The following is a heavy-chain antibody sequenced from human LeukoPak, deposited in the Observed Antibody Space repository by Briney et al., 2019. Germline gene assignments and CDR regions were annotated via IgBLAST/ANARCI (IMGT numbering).Heavy chain of an antibody. CDR2: INTHKGHT. J-gene: IGHJ4*02. CDR1: GYTLTNYN. CDR3: AREFGHCSGDNCFYFFDS. V-gene: IGHV1-18*01. D-gene: IGHD2-15*01. Sequence: ASVTVSCTASGYTLTNYNISWVRQAPGQGLEWMGWINTHKGHTNFLQKFQGRVTVTTDISTNTAYMELRRLRSDDTAVYYCAREFGHCSGDNCFYFFDSWGQGSLVIVSS.